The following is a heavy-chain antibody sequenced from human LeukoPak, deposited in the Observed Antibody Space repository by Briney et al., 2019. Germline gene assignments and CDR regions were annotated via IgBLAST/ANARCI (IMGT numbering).Heavy chain of an antibody. CDR3: ARGGIVVVPAAIRGRFDY. CDR1: GGSLSGYY. V-gene: IGHV4-34*01. D-gene: IGHD2-2*02. Sequence: SETLSLTCAVYGGSLSGYYWSWIRQPPGKGLEWIGDINHSGSTNYNPSLKSRVTISVDTSKNQFSLKLSSVTAADTAVYYCARGGIVVVPAAIRGRFDYWGQGTRVTVSS. CDR2: INHSGST. J-gene: IGHJ4*02.